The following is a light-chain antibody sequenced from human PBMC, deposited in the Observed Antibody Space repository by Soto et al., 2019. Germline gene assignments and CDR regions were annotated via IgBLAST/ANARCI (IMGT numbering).Light chain of an antibody. CDR1: QSINSD. J-gene: IGKJ4*01. Sequence: EIVMTQSPATLSVSPGETTRLSCRASQSINSDVAWNQQKVGQTPRLLIHGASTRATGIAARFSGSGSGTEFTLTISGLQSEDFATYYCQQYNNWPVTFGGGTKVEIK. CDR3: QQYNNWPVT. CDR2: GAS. V-gene: IGKV3D-15*01.